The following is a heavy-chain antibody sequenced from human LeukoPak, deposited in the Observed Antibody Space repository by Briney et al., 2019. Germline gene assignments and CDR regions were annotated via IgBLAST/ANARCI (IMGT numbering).Heavy chain of an antibody. J-gene: IGHJ6*03. CDR1: GYTFTSYD. Sequence: ASVKVSCKASGYTFTSYDINWVRQATGQGLEWMGWMNPNSGNTGYAQKFQGRVTMTRNTSISTAYMELSSLRSEDTAVYYCARVSYSSGWGYYYYYYMDVWGKGTTVTISS. V-gene: IGHV1-8*01. CDR3: ARVSYSSGWGYYYYYYMDV. D-gene: IGHD6-19*01. CDR2: MNPNSGNT.